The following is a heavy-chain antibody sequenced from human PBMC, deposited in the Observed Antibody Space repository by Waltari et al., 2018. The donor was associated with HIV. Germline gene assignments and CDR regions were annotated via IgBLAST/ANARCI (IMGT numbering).Heavy chain of an antibody. CDR1: GDRLTTYF. CDR3: ALAEDISLTHLPPGFRLEF. J-gene: IGHJ4*01. V-gene: IGHV1-2*06. D-gene: IGHD5-12*01. CDR2: LHPYSGDT. Sequence: QTLLLQSAAQVKTPGASVTLSCKVSGDRLTTYFLYWLRQAPGQGFEWMSRLHPYSGDTTSSHTFKPRVTITRHPSSSSTYIELTRLTSAHTAIYFCALAEDISLTHLPPGFRLEFWGHGTLVTVSS.